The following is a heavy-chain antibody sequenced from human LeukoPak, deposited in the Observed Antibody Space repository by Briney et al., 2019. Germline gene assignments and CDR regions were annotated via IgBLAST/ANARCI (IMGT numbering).Heavy chain of an antibody. V-gene: IGHV1-69*04. D-gene: IGHD3-10*01. J-gene: IGHJ6*02. Sequence: ASVKVSCKASGGTFSSYAISWVRQAPGQGLEWLGRIIPILGIANYAQKFQGRVTITADKSTSTAYMELSSLRSEDTAVYYCARDSMVRGVRLSMDVWGQGTTVTVSS. CDR2: IIPILGIA. CDR1: GGTFSSYA. CDR3: ARDSMVRGVRLSMDV.